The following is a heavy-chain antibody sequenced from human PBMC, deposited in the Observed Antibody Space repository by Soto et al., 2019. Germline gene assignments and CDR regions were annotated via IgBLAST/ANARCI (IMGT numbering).Heavy chain of an antibody. D-gene: IGHD6-19*01. CDR2: ISGSGGST. J-gene: IGHJ1*01. CDR1: GFTFSSYA. V-gene: IGHV3-23*01. CDR3: AKPIEQWLVLVYFQH. Sequence: GGSLRLSCAASGFTFSSYAMSWVRQAPGKGLEWVSAISGSGGSTYYADSVKGRFTISRDNSKNTLYLQMNSLGAGDTAVYYCAKPIEQWLVLVYFQHWGQGTLVTVSS.